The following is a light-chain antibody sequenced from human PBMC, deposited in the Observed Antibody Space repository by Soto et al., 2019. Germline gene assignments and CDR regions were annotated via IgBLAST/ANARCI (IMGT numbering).Light chain of an antibody. Sequence: EIVLTQSPATLSVSPGARATLSCRASQSVSSNFAWYQQKPGQAPRLLIYGASTRATGIPARFSGSGSGTEFTLTISSLQSEDFAVYYCQQYNNWHPWPVGQGTKVDSK. J-gene: IGKJ1*01. CDR2: GAS. CDR1: QSVSSN. CDR3: QQYNNWHPWP. V-gene: IGKV3-15*01.